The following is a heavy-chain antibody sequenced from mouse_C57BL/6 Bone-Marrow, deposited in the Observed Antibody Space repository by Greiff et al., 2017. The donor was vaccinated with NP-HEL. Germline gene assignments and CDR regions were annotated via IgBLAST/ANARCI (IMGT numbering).Heavy chain of an antibody. CDR1: GFNIKDYY. D-gene: IGHD1-1*01. CDR2: IDPEDGET. J-gene: IGHJ2*01. V-gene: IGHV14-2*01. CDR3: ARSGYYGSSYGLGGFFDY. Sequence: VQLKESGAELVKPGASVKLSCTASGFNIKDYYMHWVKQRTEQGLEWIGRIDPEDGETKYAPKFQGKATITADTSSNTAYLQLSSLTSEDTAVYYCARSGYYGSSYGLGGFFDYWGQGTTLTVSS.